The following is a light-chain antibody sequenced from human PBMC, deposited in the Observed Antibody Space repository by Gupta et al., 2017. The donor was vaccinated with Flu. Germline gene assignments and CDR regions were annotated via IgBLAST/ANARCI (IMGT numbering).Light chain of an antibody. CDR3: QHCDSWPLT. CDR1: QSVNTN. Sequence: EVVLTQSPATLSLSPGERATLSCRASQSVNTNVIWYQQKPGQAPRYLISGASTRASGIPARFTGSGSGTEFILTISSLQSEDSGVYYCQHCDSWPLTFGQGTRVEIK. V-gene: IGKV3-15*01. CDR2: GAS. J-gene: IGKJ4*01.